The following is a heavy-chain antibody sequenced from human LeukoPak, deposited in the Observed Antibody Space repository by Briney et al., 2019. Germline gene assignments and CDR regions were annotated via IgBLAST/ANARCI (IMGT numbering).Heavy chain of an antibody. D-gene: IGHD4-17*01. Sequence: PSEALSLTCAVSGGSIGSYYWSWLRQPPGRGLEWIGYIYYSGTTNYNPSLKSRVTISVDTSKNQFSLKQTSVTAADTAVYYCAREDPQTTVPEGLDVWGQGTTVTVSS. CDR2: IYYSGTT. CDR3: AREDPQTTVPEGLDV. CDR1: GGSIGSYY. V-gene: IGHV4-59*01. J-gene: IGHJ6*02.